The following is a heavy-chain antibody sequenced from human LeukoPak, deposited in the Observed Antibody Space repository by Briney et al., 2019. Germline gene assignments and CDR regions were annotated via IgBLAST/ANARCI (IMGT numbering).Heavy chain of an antibody. CDR1: GFTFSTSG. CDR2: ITSGGDTT. CDR3: ARGGVDYYGSGTYYLMYYFDY. J-gene: IGHJ4*02. D-gene: IGHD3-10*01. Sequence: GGSLRLSCAASGFTFSTSGMSWVRQAPGKGLDWVSAITSGGDTTYYADSVKGRFTIFRDNSKNTLYLQMNNLRAEDTAVYFCARGGVDYYGSGTYYLMYYFDYWGQGALVTVSS. V-gene: IGHV3-23*01.